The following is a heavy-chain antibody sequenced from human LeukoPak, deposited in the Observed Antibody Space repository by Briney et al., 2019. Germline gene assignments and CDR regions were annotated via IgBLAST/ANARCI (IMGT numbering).Heavy chain of an antibody. J-gene: IGHJ4*02. V-gene: IGHV3-21*01. CDR1: GFTFSSYS. Sequence: GGSLRHSCAASGFTFSSYSMNWVRQAPGKGLEWVSSISSSSYIYYADSVKGRFTISRDNAKNSLYLQMNSLRAEDTAVYYCARDSAYYDFWSGYYTAYFDYWGQGTLVTVSS. D-gene: IGHD3-3*01. CDR2: ISSSSYI. CDR3: ARDSAYYDFWSGYYTAYFDY.